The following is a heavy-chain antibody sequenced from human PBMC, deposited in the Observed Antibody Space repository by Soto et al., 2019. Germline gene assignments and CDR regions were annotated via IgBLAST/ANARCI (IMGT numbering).Heavy chain of an antibody. CDR2: IIPVLGVG. CDR1: GVTFSSYT. D-gene: IGHD5-12*01. J-gene: IGHJ3*01. Sequence: QVQLVQSGAEVRKPGSSVKVSCKASGVTFSSYTISWVRQAPGQGLEWMGRIIPVLGVGNYAPKFQGRLTIIADEPTSTVYMDLGSLRSEDTAMYYERWLINGDSDVSDFWGQGTFITVSS. CDR3: RWLINGDSDVSDF. V-gene: IGHV1-69*02.